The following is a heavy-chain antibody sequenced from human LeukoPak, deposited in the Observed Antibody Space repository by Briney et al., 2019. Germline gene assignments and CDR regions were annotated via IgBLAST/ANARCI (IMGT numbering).Heavy chain of an antibody. D-gene: IGHD3-22*01. J-gene: IGHJ5*02. Sequence: SVKVSCKASGGTFSSYAISWVRQAPGQGLEWMGGIIPIFGTANYAQKFQGRVTITADESTSTAYMELSSLRSEDTAVYYCARDFDSSGGFDPWGQGTLVTVSS. CDR2: IIPIFGTA. CDR3: ARDFDSSGGFDP. V-gene: IGHV1-69*13. CDR1: GGTFSSYA.